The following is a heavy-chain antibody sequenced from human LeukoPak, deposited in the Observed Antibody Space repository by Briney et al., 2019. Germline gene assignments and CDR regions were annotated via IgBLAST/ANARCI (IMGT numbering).Heavy chain of an antibody. Sequence: GGSLRLSCAASGFTFSSYAMSWVRQAPGKGLEWVSAISGSGGSTYYADSVKGRFTISRDNAKNTLYLQMNSLSVEDTAVYYCASSPVITRDWGQGTLVTVSS. J-gene: IGHJ4*02. CDR1: GFTFSSYA. CDR3: ASSPVITRD. D-gene: IGHD3-22*01. V-gene: IGHV3-23*01. CDR2: ISGSGGST.